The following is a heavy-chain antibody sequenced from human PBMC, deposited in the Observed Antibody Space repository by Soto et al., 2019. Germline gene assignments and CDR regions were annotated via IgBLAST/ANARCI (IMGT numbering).Heavy chain of an antibody. D-gene: IGHD6-19*01. Sequence: ASVKVSCKASGYTFTGYYMHWVRQAPGQGLEWMGWINPNSGGTNYAQKFQGRVTMTRNTSISTAYMELSSLRSEDTAVYYCARSYSSGWYWVFSVGHYGMDVWGQGTTVTVSS. V-gene: IGHV1-2*02. J-gene: IGHJ6*02. CDR1: GYTFTGYY. CDR2: INPNSGGT. CDR3: ARSYSSGWYWVFSVGHYGMDV.